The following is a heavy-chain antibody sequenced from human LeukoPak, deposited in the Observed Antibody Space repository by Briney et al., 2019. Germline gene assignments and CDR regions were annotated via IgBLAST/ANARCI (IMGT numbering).Heavy chain of an antibody. CDR2: ISGDGVHT. D-gene: IGHD2-2*01. Sequence: GGSLRLSCVASGFTFSTYAMTWLRQAPGKGLEWVSAISGDGVHTYYVDSVKGRFTISRDNSRNTLYLQMNSLRAEDTAVYYCAKNFAAATEYFQHWGQGTLVTVSS. J-gene: IGHJ1*01. CDR3: AKNFAAATEYFQH. V-gene: IGHV3-23*01. CDR1: GFTFSTYA.